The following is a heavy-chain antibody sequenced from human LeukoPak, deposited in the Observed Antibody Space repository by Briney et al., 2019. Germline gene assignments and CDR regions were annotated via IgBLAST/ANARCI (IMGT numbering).Heavy chain of an antibody. V-gene: IGHV3-30*02. J-gene: IGHJ4*02. D-gene: IGHD2-21*02. CDR1: GFTFSGYG. Sequence: QPGGSLRLSCAASGFTFSGYGMHWVRQAPGKGLEWVAFVRYDSSNKYYADSVKGRFTVSRDNSKNMLYLQMNSLRAEDTAVYYCAIVVVTASFVYWGQGTLVTVSS. CDR3: AIVVVTASFVY. CDR2: VRYDSSNK.